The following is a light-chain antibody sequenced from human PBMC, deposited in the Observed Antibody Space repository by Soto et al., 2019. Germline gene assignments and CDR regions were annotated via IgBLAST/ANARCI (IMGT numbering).Light chain of an antibody. J-gene: IGLJ2*01. CDR2: RNN. CDR3: AAWDDSLSGVV. CDR1: SSNIGSSY. V-gene: IGLV1-47*01. Sequence: QSVLTQPPSASGTPGQRVTISCSGSSSNIGSSYVYWYQQLPGTAPKLLIYRNNQRPSGVPDRFSGSKSGTSASLAISGLRSEYEADYYCAAWDDSLSGVVFGGGTQLTVL.